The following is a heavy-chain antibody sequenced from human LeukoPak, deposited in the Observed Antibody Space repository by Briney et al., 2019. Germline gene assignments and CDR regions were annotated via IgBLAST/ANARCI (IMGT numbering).Heavy chain of an antibody. V-gene: IGHV3-23*01. CDR2: FSGSGGST. Sequence: GGSLRLSCAASGFTFSSYAMSWVRQAPGKGLEGVSTFSGSGGSTHYADSVKGRFTISRDNSKNTLYLQMNSLRAEDTAVYYCARGGPVATINPVEYFQHWGQGTLVTVSS. D-gene: IGHD5-24*01. CDR3: ARGGPVATINPVEYFQH. CDR1: GFTFSSYA. J-gene: IGHJ1*01.